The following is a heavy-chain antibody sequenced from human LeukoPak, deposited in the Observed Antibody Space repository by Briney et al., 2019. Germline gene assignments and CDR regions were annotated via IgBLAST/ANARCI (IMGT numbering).Heavy chain of an antibody. D-gene: IGHD3-22*01. Sequence: GGSLRLSCAASGFTFSSYAMSWVRQAPGKGLEWVSVIYSGGSTYYADSVKGRFTISRDNSKNTLYLQMNSLRAEDTAVYYCARDGFYYDSSGPFDYWGQGTLVTVSS. J-gene: IGHJ4*02. V-gene: IGHV3-53*01. CDR3: ARDGFYYDSSGPFDY. CDR1: GFTFSSYA. CDR2: IYSGGST.